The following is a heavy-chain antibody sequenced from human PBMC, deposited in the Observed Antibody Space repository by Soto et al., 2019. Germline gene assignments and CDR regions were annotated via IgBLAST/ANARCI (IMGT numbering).Heavy chain of an antibody. J-gene: IGHJ4*02. CDR3: ASSSGGYLTPY. CDR2: ISAYNGNT. D-gene: IGHD3-16*02. V-gene: IGHV1-18*01. CDR1: GYTFTSYV. Sequence: ASVKVCCKASGYTFTSYVISWVRQAPGQGLEWMGWISAYNGNTNYAQKLQGRVTMTTDTSTSTAYMELSSLRSEDTAVYYCASSSGGYLTPYWGQGTLVTVSS.